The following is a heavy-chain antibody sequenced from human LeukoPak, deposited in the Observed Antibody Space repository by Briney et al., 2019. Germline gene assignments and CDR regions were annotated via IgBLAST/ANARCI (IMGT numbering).Heavy chain of an antibody. D-gene: IGHD1-20*01. Sequence: PGGSLRLSCAASGFTFSSYAVSWVRQAPGKGLEWVSAISGSGATTYYADSVKGRFTISRDNSKNTLYLQMNSLRAEDTAVYYCARVTGDEYPDYWGQGTLVTVSS. V-gene: IGHV3-23*01. J-gene: IGHJ4*02. CDR3: ARVTGDEYPDY. CDR1: GFTFSSYA. CDR2: ISGSGATT.